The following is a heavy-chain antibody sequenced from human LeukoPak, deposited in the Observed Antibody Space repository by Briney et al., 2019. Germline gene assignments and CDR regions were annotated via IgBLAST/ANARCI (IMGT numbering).Heavy chain of an antibody. V-gene: IGHV1-46*01. Sequence: ASVKVSCKASGYIFTSYFMHWVRQAPGQGLEWMGLINPSGGSTRYAQKFQGRVTMTRDMSTSTVYMELSSLRSEDTAVYYCARGAQTYYYGSGSYYWFDPWGQGTLVTVSS. CDR2: INPSGGST. CDR3: ARGAQTYYYGSGSYYWFDP. J-gene: IGHJ5*02. D-gene: IGHD3-10*01. CDR1: GYIFTSYF.